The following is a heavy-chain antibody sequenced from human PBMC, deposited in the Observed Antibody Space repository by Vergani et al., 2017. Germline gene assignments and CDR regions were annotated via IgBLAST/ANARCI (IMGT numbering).Heavy chain of an antibody. CDR2: ISSSSSYI. Sequence: EVQLVESGGGVVRPGGSLRLSCAASGFTFSSYSMNWVRQAPGKGLEWVSSISSSSSYIYYADSVKGRFTISRDNAKNSLYLQMNSLRAEDTAVYYCAKGYSSGWYTYYYYYYGMDVWGQGTTVTVSS. J-gene: IGHJ6*02. V-gene: IGHV3-21*01. D-gene: IGHD6-19*01. CDR3: AKGYSSGWYTYYYYYYGMDV. CDR1: GFTFSSYS.